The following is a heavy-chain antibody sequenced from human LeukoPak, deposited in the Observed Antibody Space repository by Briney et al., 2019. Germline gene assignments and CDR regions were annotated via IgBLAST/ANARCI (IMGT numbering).Heavy chain of an antibody. J-gene: IGHJ3*02. CDR3: ARVPCRGGSCYSADAFHI. CDR1: VYTFNSYA. Sequence: ASVKVSCQASVYTFNSYALHWLRQAPGQRLAWMGWINAGNGNTKYSQKFQGRVTITRDTSASTAYMELSSLRSEDTAVHYCARVPCRGGSCYSADAFHIWGQGTMVTVSS. V-gene: IGHV1-3*01. CDR2: INAGNGNT. D-gene: IGHD2-15*01.